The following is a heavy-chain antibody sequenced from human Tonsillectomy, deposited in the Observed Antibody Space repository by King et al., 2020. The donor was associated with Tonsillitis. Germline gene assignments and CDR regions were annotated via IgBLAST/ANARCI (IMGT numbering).Heavy chain of an antibody. CDR2: VSGSGGST. Sequence: VQLVESGGGLAQPGGSLRLSCAASGFTFKNYAMSWVRQAPGKGLEWVSTVSGSGGSTYYADSVRGRFTISRDNSNNTLYLQMNTLRAEDTAVYYCAKSTGYLHAFDIWGHGTMVTVSS. CDR1: GFTFKNYA. J-gene: IGHJ3*02. CDR3: AKSTGYLHAFDI. V-gene: IGHV3-23*04. D-gene: IGHD3-9*01.